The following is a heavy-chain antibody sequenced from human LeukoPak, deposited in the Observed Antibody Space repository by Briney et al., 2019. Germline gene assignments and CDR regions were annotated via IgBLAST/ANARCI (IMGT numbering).Heavy chain of an antibody. V-gene: IGHV3-66*02. CDR2: IYSGGST. CDR1: GFTVSSNY. D-gene: IGHD2/OR15-2a*01. CDR3: ARDPGGPLSRQFHY. J-gene: IGHJ4*02. Sequence: GGSLRLSCAASGFTVSSNYMSWVRQAPGKGLEWVSVIYSGGSTYYADSVKGRFTISRDNSKNTLYLQMNSLRAEGTAVYYCARDPGGPLSRQFHYWGQGTLVTVSS.